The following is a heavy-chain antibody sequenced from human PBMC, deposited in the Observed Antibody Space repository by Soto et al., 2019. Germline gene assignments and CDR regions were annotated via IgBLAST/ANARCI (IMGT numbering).Heavy chain of an antibody. D-gene: IGHD3-22*01. V-gene: IGHV4-59*08. J-gene: IGHJ3*02. Sequence: QVQLQESGPGLVKPSETLSLTCTVSGGSISNYYWSWIRQPPGKGLEWIGYIYYSGSTKYNPSLKRRVSMSVDTSKKQFSLKLSSATAADTAVYYCARNGHYDSRGYDAFDIWGQGTMVTVSS. CDR3: ARNGHYDSRGYDAFDI. CDR1: GGSISNYY. CDR2: IYYSGST.